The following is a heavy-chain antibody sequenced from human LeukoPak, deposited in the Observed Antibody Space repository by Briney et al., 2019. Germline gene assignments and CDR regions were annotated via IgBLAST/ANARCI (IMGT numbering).Heavy chain of an antibody. CDR3: ARSPRQDIVATAGWYFDY. V-gene: IGHV3-30*04. CDR2: ISYDGSNK. Sequence: GGSLRLSCAASGFTFSSYAMHWVRQAPGKGLEWVAVISYDGSNKYYADSVKGRFTISRDNSKNSLYLQMNSLRAEDTAVYYCARSPRQDIVATAGWYFDYWGQGTLVTVSS. J-gene: IGHJ4*02. CDR1: GFTFSSYA. D-gene: IGHD5-12*01.